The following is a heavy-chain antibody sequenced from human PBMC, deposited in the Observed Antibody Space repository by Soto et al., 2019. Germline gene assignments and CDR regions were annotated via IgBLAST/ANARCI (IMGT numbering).Heavy chain of an antibody. Sequence: NPSETLSLTCSLYSGSLSGYYWSWIRQPPGKGLEWIGEISPSGTTNYSPSLKSRVSISVDTSKNQFSLNLTSLTAADTAVYYCARAPKVSGSAQTRPDFWGRGSLVTVSS. D-gene: IGHD6-6*01. CDR1: SGSLSGYY. J-gene: IGHJ4*02. CDR3: ARAPKVSGSAQTRPDF. CDR2: ISPSGTT. V-gene: IGHV4-34*01.